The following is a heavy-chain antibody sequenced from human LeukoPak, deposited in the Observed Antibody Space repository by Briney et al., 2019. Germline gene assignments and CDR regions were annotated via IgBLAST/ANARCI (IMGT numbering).Heavy chain of an antibody. Sequence: SVKVSCKASGGTFSSYAISWVRQAPGQGLEWMGGIIPIFGTPNYAQKFQGRVTITADESTSTAYMELSSLRSEDTAVYYCARTDRPEYYDFWSGYYTPFDYWGQGTLVTVSS. J-gene: IGHJ4*02. CDR3: ARTDRPEYYDFWSGYYTPFDY. D-gene: IGHD3-3*01. CDR2: IIPIFGTP. V-gene: IGHV1-69*13. CDR1: GGTFSSYA.